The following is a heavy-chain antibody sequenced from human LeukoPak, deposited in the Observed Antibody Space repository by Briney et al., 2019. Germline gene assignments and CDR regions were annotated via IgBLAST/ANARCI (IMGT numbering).Heavy chain of an antibody. J-gene: IGHJ4*02. CDR3: AKDLDSSSWYSGSFDY. D-gene: IGHD6-13*01. CDR1: GFTFSSYG. V-gene: IGHV3-30*18. Sequence: GRSLRLSCAASGFTFSSYGMHWVRQAPGKGLEWVAVISYDGSNKYYADSVKGRFTISRDNSKNTLYLQMNSLRAEDTAVYYCAKDLDSSSWYSGSFDYWGQGTLVTVSS. CDR2: ISYDGSNK.